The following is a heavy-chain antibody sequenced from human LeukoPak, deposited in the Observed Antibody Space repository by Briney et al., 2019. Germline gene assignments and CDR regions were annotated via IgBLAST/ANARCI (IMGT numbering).Heavy chain of an antibody. V-gene: IGHV3-7*01. CDR1: GFTFSSYA. Sequence: GGSLRLSCAASGFTFSSYAMSWVRQAPGKGLEWVANIKQDGSEKYYVDSVKGRFTISRDNAKNSLYLQMNSLRAEDTAVYYCARERDLIGWFGESTFDYWGQGTLVTVSS. D-gene: IGHD3-10*01. CDR3: ARERDLIGWFGESTFDY. J-gene: IGHJ4*02. CDR2: IKQDGSEK.